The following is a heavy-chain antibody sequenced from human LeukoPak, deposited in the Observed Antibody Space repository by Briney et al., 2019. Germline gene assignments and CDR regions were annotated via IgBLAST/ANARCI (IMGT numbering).Heavy chain of an antibody. CDR3: ATRDRSLTYMPPPDY. V-gene: IGHV4/OR15-8*02. D-gene: IGHD2-2*01. J-gene: IGHJ4*02. CDR2: THRSGDT. CDR1: GVSISSDNW. Sequence: PSETLSLTCAVCGVSISSDNWWTWVRQPPGKGLEWIGETHRSGDTKYNPSLRGRATISMDNSKNHLSLNLFSVTAADTAMYYCATRDRSLTYMPPPDYGGQEPLVTVPS.